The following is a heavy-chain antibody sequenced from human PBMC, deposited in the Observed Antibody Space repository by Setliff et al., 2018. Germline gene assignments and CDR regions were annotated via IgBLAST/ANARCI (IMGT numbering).Heavy chain of an antibody. CDR1: GGSISSGDYY. Sequence: SETLSLTCTVSGGSISSGDYYWSWIRQPPGKGLEWIGYIYYSGSTYYNPSLKSRVTISVDTSKNQFSLKLSSVTAADTAVYYCARDSSDPYDAFDIWGQGTMVTVS. CDR3: ARDSSDPYDAFDI. CDR2: IYYSGST. D-gene: IGHD3-22*01. V-gene: IGHV4-30-4*08. J-gene: IGHJ3*02.